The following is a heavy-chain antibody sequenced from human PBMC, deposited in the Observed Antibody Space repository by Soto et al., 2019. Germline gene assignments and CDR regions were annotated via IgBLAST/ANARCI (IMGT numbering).Heavy chain of an antibody. CDR3: ARELAYYYDSSGSGDAFDI. V-gene: IGHV1-69*13. J-gene: IGHJ3*02. Sequence: SVKVSCKASGGTFSSYAISWVRQAPGQGLEWMGGIIPIFGTANYAQKFQGRVTITADESTSTAYMELSSLRSEDTAVYYCARELAYYYDSSGSGDAFDIWGQGTMVTVSS. CDR2: IIPIFGTA. D-gene: IGHD3-22*01. CDR1: GGTFSSYA.